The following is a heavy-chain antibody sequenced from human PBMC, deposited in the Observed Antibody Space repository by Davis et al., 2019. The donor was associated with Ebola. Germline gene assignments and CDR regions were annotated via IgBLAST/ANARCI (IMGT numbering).Heavy chain of an antibody. D-gene: IGHD3-3*01. V-gene: IGHV4-30-4*02. CDR2: IYYSGST. CDR3: ARNDFWSGLTFNY. CDR1: GGSISSGDYY. Sequence: PSETLSLTCTVSGGSISSGDYYWSWIRQPPGKGLEWIGYIYYSGSTYYNPSLKSRVTISVDTSKNQFSLKLSSVTAADTAVYYCARNDFWSGLTFNYWGQGTLVTVSS. J-gene: IGHJ4*02.